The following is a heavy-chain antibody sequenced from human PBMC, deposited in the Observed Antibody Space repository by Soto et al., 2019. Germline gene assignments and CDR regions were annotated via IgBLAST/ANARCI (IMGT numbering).Heavy chain of an antibody. CDR1: GGSVSSGSYY. CDR3: AREYCSGGSCRGWFDP. V-gene: IGHV4-61*01. Sequence: SETLSLTCTVSGGSVSSGSYYWSWIRQPPGKGLEWIGYIYYSGSTNYNPSLKSRVTISVDTSKDQFSLKPSSVTAAVTAVYYCAREYCSGGSCRGWFDPWGQGTLVTVSS. D-gene: IGHD2-15*01. CDR2: IYYSGST. J-gene: IGHJ5*02.